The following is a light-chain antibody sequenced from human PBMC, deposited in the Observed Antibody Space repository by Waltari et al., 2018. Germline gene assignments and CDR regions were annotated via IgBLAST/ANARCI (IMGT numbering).Light chain of an antibody. CDR2: HAS. CDR1: ESISKY. J-gene: IGKJ1*01. Sequence: EIVLTQSPGTLSLSSGERATLSCRASESISKYLAWYQQKPGQAPRLLIYHASSGATGIPDRFSGSGSGTDFSLTISRLEPEDFAVYYCQHYESLPVTFGQGTKVEIK. CDR3: QHYESLPVT. V-gene: IGKV3-20*01.